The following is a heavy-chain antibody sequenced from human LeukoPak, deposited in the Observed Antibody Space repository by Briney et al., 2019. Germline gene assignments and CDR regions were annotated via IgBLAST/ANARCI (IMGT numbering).Heavy chain of an antibody. CDR1: GFTFSSYS. V-gene: IGHV3-48*04. CDR2: ISSSSSTI. J-gene: IGHJ4*02. Sequence: GGSLRLSCAASGFTFSSYSMNWVRQAPGKGLEWVSYISSSSSTIYYADSVKGRFTISRDNAKNPLYLQMNSLRAEDTAVYYCTSSIIIIRGPFEHWGQGTLVTVSS. D-gene: IGHD3-10*01. CDR3: TSSIIIIRGPFEH.